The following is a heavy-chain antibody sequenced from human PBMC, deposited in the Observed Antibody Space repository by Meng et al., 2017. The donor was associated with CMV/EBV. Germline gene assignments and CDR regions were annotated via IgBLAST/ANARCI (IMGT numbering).Heavy chain of an antibody. CDR1: GFTVSTNY. CDR3: ARDREEAYCGGDCYWFYYYGMDV. J-gene: IGHJ6*02. CDR2: ISSSGSTI. V-gene: IGHV3-11*01. Sequence: GESLKISCAASGFTVSTNYMSWVRQAPGKGLEWVSYISSSGSTIYYADSVKGRFTISRDNAKNSLYLQMNSLRAEDTAVYYCARDREEAYCGGDCYWFYYYGMDVWGQGTTVTVSS. D-gene: IGHD2-21*01.